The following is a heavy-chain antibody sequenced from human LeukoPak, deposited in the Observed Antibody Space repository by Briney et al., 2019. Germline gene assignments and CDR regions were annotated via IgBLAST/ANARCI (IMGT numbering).Heavy chain of an antibody. CDR3: ARRGYYGSGSYYNQYYFDY. CDR1: GGSISSSSYY. J-gene: IGHJ4*02. CDR2: IYQSGGT. D-gene: IGHD3-10*01. V-gene: IGHV4-39*01. Sequence: PSETLSLTCTVSGGSISSSSYYWGWIRQPPGKGLEWIGCIYQSGGTYYNPALKSRVTISVDASKNQFSLNLSSVTAADTAVYYCARRGYYGSGSYYNQYYFDYWGQGTLVTVSS.